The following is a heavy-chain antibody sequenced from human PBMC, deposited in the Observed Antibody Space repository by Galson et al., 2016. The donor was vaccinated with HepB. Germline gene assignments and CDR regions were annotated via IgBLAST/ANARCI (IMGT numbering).Heavy chain of an antibody. CDR2: FDPEDVET. D-gene: IGHD4-17*01. Sequence: SVKVSCKVSGDTLSDLSVHWVRQVPGKGLEWMGGFDPEDVETIYAQKFQGRVTMTEDTSTDTAYMYLSSLRSEDTAVYYCATVPKSDYGDYDGDAFDIWCQGTMVTVSS. CDR3: ATVPKSDYGDYDGDAFDI. J-gene: IGHJ3*02. CDR1: GDTLSDLS. V-gene: IGHV1-24*01.